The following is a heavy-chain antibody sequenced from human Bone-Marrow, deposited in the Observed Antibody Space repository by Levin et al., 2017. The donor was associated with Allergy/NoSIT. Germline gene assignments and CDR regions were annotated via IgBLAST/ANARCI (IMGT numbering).Heavy chain of an antibody. CDR1: GDSISSSFYS. J-gene: IGHJ5*02. Sequence: SETLSLTCTVSGDSISSSFYSWSWIRQPPGKGLEWIGHIYDSGSTDYNPSLKSRVTISLDRSKNQFSLKLTSVTAADTAVYYCARGESSTVVCFDPWGQGTLVTVSS. V-gene: IGHV4-30-2*01. CDR3: ARGESSTVVCFDP. D-gene: IGHD6-6*01. CDR2: IYDSGST.